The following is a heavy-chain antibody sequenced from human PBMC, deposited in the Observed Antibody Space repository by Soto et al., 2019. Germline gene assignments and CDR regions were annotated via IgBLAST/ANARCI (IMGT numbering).Heavy chain of an antibody. Sequence: QVQLQESGPGLVKPSQTLSLTCTVSGGSISSGGYYWSWIRQHPGKGLEWIGYIYYSGSTYYNPSLKRRVTTSVDTSKNQFSLKLSSVTAADTAVHYCARGIPFLEWSYFDYWGQGTLVTVSS. CDR2: IYYSGST. CDR1: GGSISSGGYY. D-gene: IGHD3-3*01. J-gene: IGHJ4*02. V-gene: IGHV4-31*03. CDR3: ARGIPFLEWSYFDY.